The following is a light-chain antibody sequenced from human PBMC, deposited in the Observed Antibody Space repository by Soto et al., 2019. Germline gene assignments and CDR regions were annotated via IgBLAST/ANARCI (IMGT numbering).Light chain of an antibody. CDR3: QSYDSSLSGWV. CDR1: SSNIGAGYG. CDR2: TNN. J-gene: IGLJ3*02. Sequence: QSVLTRPPSVSGAPGQRVTISCTGSSSNIGAGYGVHWYQQLPGTAPKLLIYTNNNRPSGVPDRFSGSKSGTSASLAITGLLAEDEADYYCQSYDSSLSGWVFGGGTKLTVL. V-gene: IGLV1-40*01.